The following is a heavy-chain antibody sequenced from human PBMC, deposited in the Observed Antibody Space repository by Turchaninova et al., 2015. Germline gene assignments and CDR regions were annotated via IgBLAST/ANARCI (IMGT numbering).Heavy chain of an antibody. CDR2: IYWDDDK. Sequence: QFPLKESGPTLVKPTQPLTLTSTSSGFSLTTSGVGVGCIRQPPGKALEWLALIYWDDDKRYSPSLKSRLTITKDTSKNQVVLTMTNMDPVDTATYYCAHRDYDILTGYSYFDYWGQGTLVTVSS. CDR3: AHRDYDILTGYSYFDY. V-gene: IGHV2-5*02. CDR1: GFSLTTSGVG. J-gene: IGHJ4*02. D-gene: IGHD3-9*01.